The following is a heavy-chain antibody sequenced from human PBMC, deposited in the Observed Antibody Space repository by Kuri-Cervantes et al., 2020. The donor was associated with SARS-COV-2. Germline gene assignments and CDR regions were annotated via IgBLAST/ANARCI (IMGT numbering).Heavy chain of an antibody. CDR2: IIPIFGTA. J-gene: IGHJ4*02. Sequence: SVKVSCKASGGTFSSYAISWVRQAPGQGLEWMGGIIPIFGTANYAQKFQGRVTITADKSTSTAYMELSSLRSEDTAVYYCAKAGRDCSSTSCYTNYWGQGTLVTVSS. D-gene: IGHD2-2*02. CDR1: GGTFSSYA. V-gene: IGHV1-69*06. CDR3: AKAGRDCSSTSCYTNY.